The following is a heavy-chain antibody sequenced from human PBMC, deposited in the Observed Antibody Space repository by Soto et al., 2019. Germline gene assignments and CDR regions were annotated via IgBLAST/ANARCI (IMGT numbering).Heavy chain of an antibody. CDR3: ARASGVYDAFDI. D-gene: IGHD4-17*01. CDR2: INPNNGGT. CDR1: GSTFTGYY. V-gene: IGHV1-2*02. Sequence: ASVKVSCKASGSTFTGYYMHWVRQAPGQGLEWMGWINPNNGGTKYAQKFQGSVTMTRDTSISTAYMELSRLRSGDTAVYYCARASGVYDAFDIWGQGTMVTVSS. J-gene: IGHJ3*02.